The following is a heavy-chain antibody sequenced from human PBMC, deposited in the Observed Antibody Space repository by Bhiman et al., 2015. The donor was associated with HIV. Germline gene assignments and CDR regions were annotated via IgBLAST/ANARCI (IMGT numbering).Heavy chain of an antibody. D-gene: IGHD6-13*01. CDR1: GFTFSIYS. V-gene: IGHV3-21*01. J-gene: IGHJ4*02. CDR2: ISSSSSYI. Sequence: EVQLVESGGGLVKPGGSLRLSCAASGFTFSIYSMNWVRQAPGKGLEWVSSISSSSSYIYYADSVKGRFTISSDNAKNSLYLQVNSLRAEDTAVYYCAREFTGYSSSNFDYWGQGTLVTVSS. CDR3: AREFTGYSSSNFDY.